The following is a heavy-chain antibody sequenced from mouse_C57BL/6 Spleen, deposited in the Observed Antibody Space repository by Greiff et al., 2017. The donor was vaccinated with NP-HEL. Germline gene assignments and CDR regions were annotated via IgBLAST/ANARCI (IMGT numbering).Heavy chain of an antibody. CDR3: VSYYGYDDEGYYAMDY. Sequence: EVKLVESGGGLVQPKGSLKLSCAASGFTFNTYAMHWVRQAPGKGLEWVARIRSKSSNYATYYADSVKDRFTISRDDSQSMLYLQMNNLKTEDTAMYYCVSYYGYDDEGYYAMDYWGQGTSVTVSS. CDR1: GFTFNTYA. V-gene: IGHV10-3*01. J-gene: IGHJ4*01. CDR2: IRSKSSNYAT. D-gene: IGHD2-2*01.